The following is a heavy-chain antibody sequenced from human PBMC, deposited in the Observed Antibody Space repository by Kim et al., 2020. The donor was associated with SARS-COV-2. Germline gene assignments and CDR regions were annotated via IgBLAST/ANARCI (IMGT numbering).Heavy chain of an antibody. D-gene: IGHD2-2*01. Sequence: GGSLRLSCAASGFGFDTHSMNWVRQAPGKGLEWVSSIGGTSNYIYYADSVKGRFTISRDNAKNSLFLQMNSLRAEDTAVYYCAIGGYCSSTSCYFYYYALDVWGQGTTVTVSS. J-gene: IGHJ6*02. CDR1: GFGFDTHS. V-gene: IGHV3-21*01. CDR3: AIGGYCSSTSCYFYYYALDV. CDR2: IGGTSNYI.